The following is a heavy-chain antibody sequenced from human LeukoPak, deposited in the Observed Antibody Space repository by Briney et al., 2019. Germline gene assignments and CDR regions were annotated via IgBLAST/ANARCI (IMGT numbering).Heavy chain of an antibody. CDR2: IKQDGSEK. V-gene: IGHV3-7*01. Sequence: GGSLRLSCGASGFTFSSYWMSWVRQAPGKGLEWVANIKQDGSEKYYVDSVKGRFTISRDNAKNSLYLQMNSLRAEDTAVYYCARDGEYSFDYWGQGTLVTVSS. CDR1: GFTFSSYW. D-gene: IGHD3-10*01. CDR3: ARDGEYSFDY. J-gene: IGHJ4*02.